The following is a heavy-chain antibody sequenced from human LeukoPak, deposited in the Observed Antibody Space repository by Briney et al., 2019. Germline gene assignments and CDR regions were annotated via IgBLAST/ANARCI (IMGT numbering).Heavy chain of an antibody. D-gene: IGHD3-10*01. V-gene: IGHV4-38-2*02. Sequence: SETLSLTCTVSGYSISSGYYWGWIRQPPGKGLEWIGSIYHSGSTYYNPSLKSRVTISVDTSKNQFSLKLSSVTAADTAVYYCAGITMVRGVIPPPYWYFDLWGRGTLVTVSS. CDR3: AGITMVRGVIPPPYWYFDL. J-gene: IGHJ2*01. CDR2: IYHSGST. CDR1: GYSISSGYY.